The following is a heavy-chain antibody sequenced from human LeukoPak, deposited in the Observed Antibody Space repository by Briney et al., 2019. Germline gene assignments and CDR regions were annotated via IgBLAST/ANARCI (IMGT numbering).Heavy chain of an antibody. J-gene: IGHJ4*02. CDR2: ISPYNGNS. Sequence: ASVKVSCKASDYTFTRYVINWVRQAPGQGLEWMGWISPYNGNSDSAQKLQGRVTMTTDTSTTTAYMELRRLRSDDTAVYFCAREGDTSALDYWGQGTLVTVSS. CDR3: AREGDTSALDY. CDR1: DYTFTRYV. V-gene: IGHV1-18*01. D-gene: IGHD3-10*01.